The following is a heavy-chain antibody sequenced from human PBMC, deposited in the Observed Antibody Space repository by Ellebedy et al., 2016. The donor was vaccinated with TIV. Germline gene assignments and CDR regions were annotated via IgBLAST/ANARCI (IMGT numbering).Heavy chain of an antibody. CDR2: ISGSSFTI. J-gene: IGHJ3*01. Sequence: GGSLRLSCAASGFTFTPYAMNWVRQAPGKGLEWVSYISGSSFTIYYADSVRGRFTISRDNAKNSLFLQMNGLRAEDTAVYYCATDGSYGDYRSPAHGFVFWGQGTMVSVAS. D-gene: IGHD3-10*01. CDR3: ATDGSYGDYRSPAHGFVF. V-gene: IGHV3-48*04. CDR1: GFTFTPYA.